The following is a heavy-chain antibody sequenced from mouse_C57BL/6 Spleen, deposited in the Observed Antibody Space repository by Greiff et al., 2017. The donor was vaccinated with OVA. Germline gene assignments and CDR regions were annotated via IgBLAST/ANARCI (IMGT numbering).Heavy chain of an antibody. J-gene: IGHJ2*01. CDR3: ARGSKLSYFDY. CDR2: ISDGGSYT. CDR1: GFTFSSYA. V-gene: IGHV5-4*03. Sequence: EVKLVESGGGLVKPGGSLKLSCAASGFTFSSYAMSWVRQTPEKRLEWVATISDGGSYTYYPDNVKGRFTISRDNAKNNLYLQMSHLKSEDTAMYYCARGSKLSYFDYWGQGTTLTVSS.